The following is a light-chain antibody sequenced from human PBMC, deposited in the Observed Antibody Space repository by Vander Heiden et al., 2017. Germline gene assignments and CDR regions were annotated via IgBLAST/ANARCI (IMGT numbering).Light chain of an antibody. V-gene: IGKV4-1*01. Sequence: DIVMTQSPDSLPVSLGERATINCKSSQSVLYSSNNKNYLAWYQQKPGQPPKLLIYWASTRESGVPDRFSGSGSGTDFTLTISSLQAEDVAVYYCQQDYSTSYTFGQGTKLEIK. J-gene: IGKJ2*01. CDR2: WAS. CDR1: QSVLYSSNNKNY. CDR3: QQDYSTSYT.